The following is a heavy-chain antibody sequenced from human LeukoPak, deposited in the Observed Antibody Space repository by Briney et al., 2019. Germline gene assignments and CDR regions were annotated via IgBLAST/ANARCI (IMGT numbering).Heavy chain of an antibody. CDR3: AKEGDYCSSSGCHKRGIDY. CDR1: GFTFSHYA. V-gene: IGHV3-33*06. D-gene: IGHD2-2*01. J-gene: IGHJ4*02. Sequence: QPGESLRLSCAASGFTFSHYAMHWVRQAPGKGLGWVAVIWYDGSHDTYTDSVEGRFTVSRDNFKNVLHLQMNSLRVEDTAVYYCAKEGDYCSSSGCHKRGIDYWGQGTLVTVSS. CDR2: IWYDGSHD.